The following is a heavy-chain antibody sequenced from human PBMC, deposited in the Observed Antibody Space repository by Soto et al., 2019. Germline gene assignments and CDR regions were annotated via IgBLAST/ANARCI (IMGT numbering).Heavy chain of an antibody. CDR3: ATSLAAAGTSFDY. CDR1: GYTLTVLS. J-gene: IGHJ4*02. CDR2: FDPEDGET. D-gene: IGHD6-13*01. Sequence: ASVNVSCKVSGYTLTVLSMHLVRQAPGKGLEWMGGFDPEDGETIYAQKFQGRVTMTEDTSTDTAYMELSSLRSEDTAVYYCATSLAAAGTSFDYWGQGTLVTVSS. V-gene: IGHV1-24*01.